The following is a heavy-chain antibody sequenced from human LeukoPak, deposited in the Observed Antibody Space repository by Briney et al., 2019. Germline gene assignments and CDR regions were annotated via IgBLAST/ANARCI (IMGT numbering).Heavy chain of an antibody. Sequence: GGSLRLSCAASGFSFNDYGMSWVRQAPGQGPEWVSGITWNGGSTDYAASVKGRFTISRDNARNSLYLQMNSLRDEDTALYYCVRGGGSIRHSYYYYVDVWGKGTSVTVSS. V-gene: IGHV3-20*04. CDR1: GFSFNDYG. CDR2: ITWNGGST. CDR3: VRGGGSIRHSYYYYVDV. J-gene: IGHJ6*03. D-gene: IGHD2-15*01.